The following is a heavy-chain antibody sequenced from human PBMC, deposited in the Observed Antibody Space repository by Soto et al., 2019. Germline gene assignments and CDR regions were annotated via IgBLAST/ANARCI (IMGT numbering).Heavy chain of an antibody. CDR3: ARDIVSYDFWSGPFDY. D-gene: IGHD3-3*01. Sequence: GGSLSLSWTASGFTFSSYSMHWVRQAPGKGLEWVAVISYDGSNKYYADSVKGRFTISRDNSKNTLYLQMNSLRAEDTAVYYCARDIVSYDFWSGPFDYWGQGTLVTVSS. J-gene: IGHJ4*02. V-gene: IGHV3-30-3*01. CDR1: GFTFSSYS. CDR2: ISYDGSNK.